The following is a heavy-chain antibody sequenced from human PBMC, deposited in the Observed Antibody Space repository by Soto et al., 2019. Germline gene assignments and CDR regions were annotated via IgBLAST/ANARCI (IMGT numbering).Heavy chain of an antibody. J-gene: IGHJ4*02. V-gene: IGHV3-74*01. Sequence: PGGSLRLSCVASGFTFSSHWMHWVRQAPGKGLVWVSRVDLDGSTTHYADSVKGRFTISRDNAKNTLYLQMSSLRADDTAVYYCARGYYDSSGYYWVFDYWGQGTLVTVSS. CDR3: ARGYYDSSGYYWVFDY. D-gene: IGHD3-22*01. CDR2: VDLDGSTT. CDR1: GFTFSSHW.